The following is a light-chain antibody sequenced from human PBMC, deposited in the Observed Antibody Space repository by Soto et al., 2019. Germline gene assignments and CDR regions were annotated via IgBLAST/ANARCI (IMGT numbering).Light chain of an antibody. Sequence: EMVLTQSPGTLSLSPGDRATLSCRASQSVSNDYVAWVQQKPGQTPRLLIYSVSSRATGIPDRFSGSGSGTDFTLTISRLEPEDFAMYYCQQYNDWPLTFGQGTKVDIK. J-gene: IGKJ1*01. CDR1: QSVSNDY. V-gene: IGKV3-20*01. CDR2: SVS. CDR3: QQYNDWPLT.